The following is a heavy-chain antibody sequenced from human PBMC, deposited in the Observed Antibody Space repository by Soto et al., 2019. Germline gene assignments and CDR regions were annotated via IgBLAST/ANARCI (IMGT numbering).Heavy chain of an antibody. D-gene: IGHD1-26*01. J-gene: IGHJ4*02. V-gene: IGHV4-59*01. Sequence: SETLSLTCSVGSISTYYWNWIRQPPGKGLEWIGYIYYMGRTNYNPSLKSRVTMSIDTSKNQFSLKLSSVTAADTAVYYRARDPVGVTHFDYWGQGALVTVSS. CDR1: GSISTYY. CDR3: ARDPVGVTHFDY. CDR2: IYYMGRT.